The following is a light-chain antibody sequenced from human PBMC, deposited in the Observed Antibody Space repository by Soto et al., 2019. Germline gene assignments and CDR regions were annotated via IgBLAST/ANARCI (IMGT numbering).Light chain of an antibody. V-gene: IGKV1-5*01. CDR3: QQYNSYSPET. CDR1: QYRRSD. CDR2: VAS. Sequence: DIQMTQSPSTLSASVGDRVTISCRASQYRRSDLGWYQQRPGQAPKVLIYVASNLQSGVPSRFSGSGSGTEFTLTISSLQPDDFATYYCQQYNSYSPETFGQGTKVDI. J-gene: IGKJ1*01.